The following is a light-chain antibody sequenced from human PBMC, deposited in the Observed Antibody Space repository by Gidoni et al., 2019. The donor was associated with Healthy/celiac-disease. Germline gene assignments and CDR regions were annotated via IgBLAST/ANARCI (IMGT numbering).Light chain of an antibody. CDR1: QSISSY. Sequence: DIQMTQSPSSLSASVGDRVTITCRASQSISSYLNWYQQKPGQAPKLLIYAASSLQSGVPSRFSGSGSGTDFTLTISSLQPEDFANYYCQQSYSTPFTFGPXTKVDIK. CDR3: QQSYSTPFT. J-gene: IGKJ3*01. V-gene: IGKV1-39*01. CDR2: AAS.